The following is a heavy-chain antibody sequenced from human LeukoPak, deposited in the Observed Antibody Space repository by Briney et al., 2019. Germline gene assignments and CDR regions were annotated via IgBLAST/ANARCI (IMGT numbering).Heavy chain of an antibody. Sequence: SETLSLTCAVSGGSISSSNWWSWVRQPPGKGLEWIGEIYHSGSTNYNPSLKSRVTISVDKSKNQFSLKLSSVTAADTAVYYCARVSRLAAAGNYFDYWGQGTLVTVSS. J-gene: IGHJ4*02. D-gene: IGHD6-13*01. V-gene: IGHV4-4*02. CDR3: ARVSRLAAAGNYFDY. CDR1: GGSISSSNW. CDR2: IYHSGST.